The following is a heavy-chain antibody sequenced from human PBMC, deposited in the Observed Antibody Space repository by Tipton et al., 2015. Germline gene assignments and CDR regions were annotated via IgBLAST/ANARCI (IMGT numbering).Heavy chain of an antibody. V-gene: IGHV4-30-4*01. J-gene: IGHJ5*02. CDR1: GGSVISASSY. D-gene: IGHD2-2*01. CDR2: IYYNGST. CDR3: ARGGRYCTRTNCYAHWFDP. Sequence: TLSLTCTVSGGSVISASSYWSWIRQPPGKGLEWIGSIYYNGSTYYNPSLKSRYTMSVDMSKNQFALKLSSVTAADTAVYYCARGGRYCTRTNCYAHWFDPWGQGTLVTVSA.